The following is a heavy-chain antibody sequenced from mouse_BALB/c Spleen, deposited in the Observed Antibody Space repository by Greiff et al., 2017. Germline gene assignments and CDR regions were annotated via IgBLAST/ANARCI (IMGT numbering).Heavy chain of an antibody. V-gene: IGHV14-1*02. Sequence: VQLQKSGAELVRPGALVKLSCKASGFNFKDYYMHWVKQRPGQGLEWIGWIDPENGNTIYDPKFQGKASITADTSSTTAYVQLSSLTSEDTAVYYCARAGLYWGFDDWGQGATLTVSS. CDR2: IDPENGNT. CDR3: ARAGLYWGFDD. CDR1: GFNFKDYY. D-gene: IGHD3-1*01. J-gene: IGHJ2*01.